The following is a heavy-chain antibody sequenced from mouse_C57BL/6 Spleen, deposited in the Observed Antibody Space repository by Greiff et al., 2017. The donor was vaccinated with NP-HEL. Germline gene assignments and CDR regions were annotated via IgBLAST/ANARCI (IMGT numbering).Heavy chain of an antibody. CDR2: IRLKSDNYAT. CDR1: GFTFSNYW. CDR3: TEMITTGFAY. D-gene: IGHD2-4*01. V-gene: IGHV6-3*01. J-gene: IGHJ3*01. Sequence: EVMLVESGGGLVQPGGSMKLSCVASGFTFSNYWMNWVRQSPEKGLEWVAQIRLKSDNYATHYAASVKGRFTISRDDSKSSVYLQMNNLRAEYTGIYYCTEMITTGFAYWGQGTLVTVSA.